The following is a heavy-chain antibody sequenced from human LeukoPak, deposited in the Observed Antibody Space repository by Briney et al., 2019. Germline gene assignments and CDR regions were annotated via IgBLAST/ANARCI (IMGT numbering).Heavy chain of an antibody. J-gene: IGHJ6*04. V-gene: IGHV3-48*03. D-gene: IGHD3-10*02. CDR3: AELGITMIGGV. CDR2: ISSSGSTI. CDR1: GLTFSSYE. Sequence: GGSLRHSCAASGLTFSSYEINWVRQAPGKGLEWVSYISSSGSTIYYADSVKGRFTISRDNAKNSLYLQMNSLRAEDTAVYYCAELGITMIGGVWGKGTTVTVSS.